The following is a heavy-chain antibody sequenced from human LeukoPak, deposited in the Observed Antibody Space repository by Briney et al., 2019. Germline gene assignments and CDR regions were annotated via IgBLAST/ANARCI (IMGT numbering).Heavy chain of an antibody. D-gene: IGHD3-3*01. J-gene: IGHJ5*02. CDR3: AEHPLSRGFWSGYYTDNWFDP. Sequence: PSETLSLTCTVSGGSISSSSYYWGWIRQPPGKGLEWIGSIYYSGSTYYNPSLKSRFTISVDTSKNQFSLKLSSVTAADTAVYYCAEHPLSRGFWSGYYTDNWFDPWGQGTLVTVSS. CDR2: IYYSGST. CDR1: GGSISSSSYY. V-gene: IGHV4-39*01.